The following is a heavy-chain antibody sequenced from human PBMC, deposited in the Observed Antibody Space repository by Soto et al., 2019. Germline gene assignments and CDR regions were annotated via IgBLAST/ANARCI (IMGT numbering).Heavy chain of an antibody. Sequence: QVQLVQSGAEVKKPGSSVKVSCKAPGGTFSSYAISWVRQAPGQGLEWMGGIIPIFGTAKYAQKFQGRVTITADESTCTEYMELTRLRSEDTALYYCARRQGGSSSLDISYYYYYCMDTWGQGTMVTVSS. CDR1: GGTFSSYA. CDR2: IIPIFGTA. D-gene: IGHD2-15*01. CDR3: ARRQGGSSSLDISYYYYYCMDT. J-gene: IGHJ6*02. V-gene: IGHV1-69*01.